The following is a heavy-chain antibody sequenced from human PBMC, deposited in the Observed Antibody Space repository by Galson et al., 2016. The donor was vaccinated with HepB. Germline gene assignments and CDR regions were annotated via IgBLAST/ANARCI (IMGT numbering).Heavy chain of an antibody. CDR3: ARTGATGTTYIDY. CDR1: GDSISSGKYH. V-gene: IGHV4-39*02. D-gene: IGHD1/OR15-1a*01. J-gene: IGHJ4*02. CDR2: IFYTGNT. Sequence: ETLSLTCTVSGDSISSGKYHWGWIRQPPGKGLAWIGPIFYTGNTYDNPSLNSPLSIAVDKSKNTLPLNLTSVTAADTAFYYCARTGATGTTYIDYWGQGILVTVSS.